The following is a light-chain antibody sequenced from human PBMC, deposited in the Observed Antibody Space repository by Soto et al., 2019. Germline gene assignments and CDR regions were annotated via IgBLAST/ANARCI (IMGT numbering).Light chain of an antibody. CDR2: SNN. CDR1: SSNIGSNT. CDR3: AAWDDSLNGYV. J-gene: IGLJ1*01. Sequence: QSVLTQPPPGFGTPGQGVPISCSGSSSNIGSNTVNWYQQLPGTAPKLLIYSNNQRPSGVPDRFSGSKSGTSASLAISGLQSEDEADYYCAAWDDSLNGYVFGTGTKVTVL. V-gene: IGLV1-44*01.